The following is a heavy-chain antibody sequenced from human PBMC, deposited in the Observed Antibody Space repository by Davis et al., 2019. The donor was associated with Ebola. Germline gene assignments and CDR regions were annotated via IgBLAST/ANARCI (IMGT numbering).Heavy chain of an antibody. CDR3: ARDVGYDSSGYYRQGFNY. V-gene: IGHV4-4*02. CDR2: IYHSGSS. Sequence: MPGGSLRLSCAVSGGSISSSFWWTWVRQPPGKGLQWIGEIYHSGSSNYNPSLKSRVTISVAKSKNQFSFKLTSVTAADTAVYYCARDVGYDSSGYYRQGFNYWGQGTLVTVSS. J-gene: IGHJ4*02. CDR1: GGSISSSFW. D-gene: IGHD3-22*01.